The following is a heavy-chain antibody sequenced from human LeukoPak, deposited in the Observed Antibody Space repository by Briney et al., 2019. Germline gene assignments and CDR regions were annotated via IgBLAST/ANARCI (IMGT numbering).Heavy chain of an antibody. Sequence: TGGSLRLSCAASGFTFSSYSMNWVRQAPGKGPEWVSSISSSSSYIYYADSVKGRFTISRDNAKNSLYLQMNCLRAEDTAVYYCARSESGDYDLDYWGQGTLVTVSS. CDR2: ISSSSSYI. CDR1: GFTFSSYS. D-gene: IGHD4-17*01. CDR3: ARSESGDYDLDY. V-gene: IGHV3-21*01. J-gene: IGHJ4*02.